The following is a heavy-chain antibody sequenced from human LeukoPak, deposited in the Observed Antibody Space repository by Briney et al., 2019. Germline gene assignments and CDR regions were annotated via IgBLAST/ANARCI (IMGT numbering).Heavy chain of an antibody. CDR2: INWNGGST. CDR1: GFTFDDYG. J-gene: IGHJ3*02. CDR3: ARASVELGGIDAFDI. V-gene: IGHV3-20*04. Sequence: PGGSLRLSCAASGFTFDDYGMSWVRQAPGKGLEWVSGINWNGGSTGYADPVKGRFTISRDNAKNSLYLQMNSLRAEDTALYYCARASVELGGIDAFDIWGQGTMVTVSS. D-gene: IGHD7-27*01.